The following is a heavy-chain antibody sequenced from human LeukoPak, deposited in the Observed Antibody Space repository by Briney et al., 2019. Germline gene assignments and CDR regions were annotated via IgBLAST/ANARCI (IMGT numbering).Heavy chain of an antibody. D-gene: IGHD5-12*01. CDR1: GYIFTNYY. V-gene: IGHV1-46*01. CDR3: ARDVFLSGSLSPIDY. CDR2: INTSGGST. Sequence: ASVKVSCKASGYIFTNYYMHWVRQAPGQGLEWMGVINTSGGSTSSAQKFQGRVTMIRDTSTSTVYMELSSLRSEDTALYYCARDVFLSGSLSPIDYWGQGTLVTVSS. J-gene: IGHJ4*02.